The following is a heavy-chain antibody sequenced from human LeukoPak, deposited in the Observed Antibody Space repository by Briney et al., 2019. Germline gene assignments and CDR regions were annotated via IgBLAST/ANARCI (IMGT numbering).Heavy chain of an antibody. Sequence: GASVKVSCXASGYTFTAYYMHWVRQAPGQGLEWMAWINPNSGGTNYARKFQGRVTMTRDTSISTAYMELSRLRSDDTAVYYCARDDGMTTVYAFDIWGQGTMVTVSS. V-gene: IGHV1-2*02. D-gene: IGHD4-17*01. CDR1: GYTFTAYY. CDR3: ARDDGMTTVYAFDI. J-gene: IGHJ3*02. CDR2: INPNSGGT.